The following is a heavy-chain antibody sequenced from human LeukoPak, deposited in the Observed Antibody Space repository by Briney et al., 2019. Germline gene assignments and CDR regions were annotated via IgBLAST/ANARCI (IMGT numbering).Heavy chain of an antibody. CDR1: GFTFSTYW. Sequence: GGSLRLSCAAYGFTFSTYWMTWVRQAPGKGLEWVANIKEDGSERYYVDSVRGRFTISRDNAKNSLYLHMNSLRAEDTAVYYCAKEGYGDYVFDYWGQGTLVTVSS. J-gene: IGHJ4*02. V-gene: IGHV3-7*01. CDR2: IKEDGSER. D-gene: IGHD4-17*01. CDR3: AKEGYGDYVFDY.